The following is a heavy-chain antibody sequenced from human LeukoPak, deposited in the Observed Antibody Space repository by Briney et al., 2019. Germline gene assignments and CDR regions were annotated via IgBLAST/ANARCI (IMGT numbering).Heavy chain of an antibody. CDR2: ISDSDNSM. V-gene: IGHV3-21*01. J-gene: IGHJ3*02. D-gene: IGHD1-14*01. CDR3: AREAEEAFDI. Sequence: PGGSLRLPCAASGFTLRSYSMNWVRQAPGKGLEWVSSISDSDNSMYYANSVKGRFTISRDNTKNSLYLQMNSLRAEDTAAYYCAREAEEAFDIWGQGTMVTVSS. CDR1: GFTLRSYS.